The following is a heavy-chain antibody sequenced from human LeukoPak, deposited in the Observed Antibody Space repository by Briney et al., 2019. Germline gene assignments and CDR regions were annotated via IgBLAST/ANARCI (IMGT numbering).Heavy chain of an antibody. CDR1: GFTFSDYY. J-gene: IGHJ4*02. CDR3: ARSPQWELPDY. CDR2: ISSSGSSI. D-gene: IGHD1-26*01. Sequence: PGGSLRLSCAASGFTFSDYYMSWSRQAPGKGLEWIAYISSSGSSIQYAESVRGRFTISRDNAKTSLYLQMNSLRAEDTSVYYCARSPQWELPDYWGQGTLVTVSS. V-gene: IGHV3-11*04.